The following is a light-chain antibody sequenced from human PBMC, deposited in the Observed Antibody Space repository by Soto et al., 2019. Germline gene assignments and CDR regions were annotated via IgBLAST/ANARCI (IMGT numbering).Light chain of an antibody. CDR1: QSIGSE. CDR3: LQYESYPLT. CDR2: KAS. V-gene: IGKV1-5*03. Sequence: DIQMTQSPSTLSASIGDRVTITCRASQSIGSELAWYQQKPGKAPKLLIYKASSLESGVPSTFSGSGSGTEFSLTASSLQPDDFATYYCLQYESYPLTFGEGTKVEIK. J-gene: IGKJ4*01.